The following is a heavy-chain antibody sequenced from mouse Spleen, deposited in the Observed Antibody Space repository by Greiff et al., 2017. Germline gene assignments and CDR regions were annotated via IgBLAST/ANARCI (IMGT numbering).Heavy chain of an antibody. CDR1: GFTFSSYA. CDR2: ISSGGGNT. CDR3: ARSYYVSSDWYFDV. J-gene: IGHJ1*01. V-gene: IGHV5-9-3*01. Sequence: EVQGVESGGGLVKLGGSLKLSCAASGFTFSSYAMSWVRQTPEKRLEWVATISSGGGNTYYPDSVKGRFTLSRDNARNTLYLQMSSLKSEDTAMYYCARSYYVSSDWYFDVWGAGTTVTGSS. D-gene: IGHD1-1*01.